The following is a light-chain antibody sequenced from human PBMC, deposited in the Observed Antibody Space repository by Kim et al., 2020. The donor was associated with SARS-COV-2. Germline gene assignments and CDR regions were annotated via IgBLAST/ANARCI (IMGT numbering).Light chain of an antibody. J-gene: IGKJ1*01. V-gene: IGKV3-20*01. CDR2: GAS. CDR1: QSVSSNY. CDR3: QQYSSSPAT. Sequence: EIVLTQSPGTLSLSPGERATLSCRASQSVSSNYLAWYQHKPVQAPRLLIYGASSRATGIPDRFSGSGSGTDFTLTITRLEPEDFAVYYWQQYSSSPATFGKGTKVDIK.